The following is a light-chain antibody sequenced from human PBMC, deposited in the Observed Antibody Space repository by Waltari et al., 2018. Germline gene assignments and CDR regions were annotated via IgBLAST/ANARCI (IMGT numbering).Light chain of an antibody. J-gene: IGKJ2*01. CDR3: QQRGNWPSGYT. CDR1: QTVSSY. Sequence: EIVLTQSPATLSLSPGERATLSCRASQTVSSYLARYQQKPGQAPRLPIFDASRRATGIPARFSGSGSGTDFTLTISSLEPEDFAVYYCQQRGNWPSGYTFGQGTKLEIK. CDR2: DAS. V-gene: IGKV3-11*01.